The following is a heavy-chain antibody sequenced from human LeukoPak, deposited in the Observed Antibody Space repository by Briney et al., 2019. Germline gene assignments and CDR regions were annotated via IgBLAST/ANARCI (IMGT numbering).Heavy chain of an antibody. V-gene: IGHV3-30*04. CDR1: GFTFSSYA. CDR2: ISYDGSNE. J-gene: IGHJ6*03. CDR3: AGGSYMDV. Sequence: QSGGSLRLSCAASGFTFSSYAMHWVRQAPGKGLEWVAVISYDGSNEYYADSVKGRFTISRDNSKNTLYLQMNSLRAEDTAVYYCAGGSYMDVWGKGTTVTVSS.